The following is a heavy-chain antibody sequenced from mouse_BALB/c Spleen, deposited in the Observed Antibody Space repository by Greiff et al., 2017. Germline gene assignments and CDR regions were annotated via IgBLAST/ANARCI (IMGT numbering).Heavy chain of an antibody. V-gene: IGHV1-4*02. CDR3: ARGGLRRLYFDY. D-gene: IGHD1-2*01. Sequence: QVQLQQSAAELARPGASVKMSCKASGYTFTSYTMHWVKQRPGQGLEWIGYINPSSGYTEYNQKFKDKTTLTADKSSSTAYMQLSSLTSEDSAVYYCARGGLRRLYFDYWGQGTTLTVSS. CDR1: GYTFTSYT. J-gene: IGHJ2*01. CDR2: INPSSGYT.